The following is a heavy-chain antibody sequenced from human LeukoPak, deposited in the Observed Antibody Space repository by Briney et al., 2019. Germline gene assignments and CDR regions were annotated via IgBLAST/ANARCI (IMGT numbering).Heavy chain of an antibody. Sequence: SETLSLTCTVSGGSISRYYWSWIRQPPGKGLEWIGYIYDSGYTKYNPSLKSRITISVDMSKNHFSLKLTSVAAADTAVYYCARAGGDHPFDPWGQGALVTVSS. CDR1: GGSISRYY. CDR2: IYDSGYT. V-gene: IGHV4-59*01. D-gene: IGHD4-17*01. J-gene: IGHJ5*02. CDR3: ARAGGDHPFDP.